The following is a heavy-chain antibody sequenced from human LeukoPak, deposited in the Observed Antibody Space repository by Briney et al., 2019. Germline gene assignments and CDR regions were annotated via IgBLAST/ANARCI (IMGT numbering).Heavy chain of an antibody. CDR3: ARDVPLSGGWYYYHYYMDV. J-gene: IGHJ6*03. CDR2: IYYSGST. D-gene: IGHD6-19*01. V-gene: IGHV4-39*07. CDR1: GGSISSSSYY. Sequence: SETLSLTCTVSGGSISSSSYYWGWIRQPPGKGLEWIGSIYYSGSTYYNPSLKSRVTISVDTSKNQFSLKLSSVTAADTAVYYCARDVPLSGGWYYYHYYMDVWGKGTTVTVSS.